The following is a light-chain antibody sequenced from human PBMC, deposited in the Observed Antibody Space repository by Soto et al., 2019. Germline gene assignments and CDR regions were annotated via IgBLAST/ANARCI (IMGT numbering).Light chain of an antibody. CDR3: HPRYMTST. J-gene: IGKJ1*01. V-gene: IGKV1-39*01. CDR2: AAS. Sequence: YSLSASVGDRVTITCRASQSISSYLNWYQQKPGKAPKLLIYAASSLQSGVPSRFSGSGSGTDFTLTISSLQPEDIPTYSRHPRYMTSTFAQRTNVAIK. CDR1: QSISSY.